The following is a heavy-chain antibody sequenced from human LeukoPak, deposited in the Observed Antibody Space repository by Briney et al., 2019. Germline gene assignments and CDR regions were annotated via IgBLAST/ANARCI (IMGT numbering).Heavy chain of an antibody. V-gene: IGHV4-34*01. CDR3: ARARSAYHDSSGTRGPLTY. J-gene: IGHJ4*02. CDR2: INHSGST. CDR1: GGSFSGYY. D-gene: IGHD3-22*01. Sequence: SETLSLTCAVYGGSFSGYYWSWIRQPPGKGLEWIGEINHSGSTNYNPSLKSRVTISVDTSKNQFSLKLSSVTAADTAVYYCARARSAYHDSSGTRGPLTYWGQGTLVTVSS.